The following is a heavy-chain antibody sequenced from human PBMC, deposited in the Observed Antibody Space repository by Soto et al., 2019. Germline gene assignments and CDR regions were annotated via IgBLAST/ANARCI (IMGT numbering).Heavy chain of an antibody. Sequence: AGGSLRLSCAASGFTFSSYEMNWVRQAPGKGLEWVSYISSSGSTIYYADSVKGRFTISRDNAKNSLYLQMNSLRAEDTAVYYCASPRPTYDTPLDYWGQGTLVTVSS. D-gene: IGHD3-22*01. CDR2: ISSSGSTI. V-gene: IGHV3-48*03. CDR3: ASPRPTYDTPLDY. CDR1: GFTFSSYE. J-gene: IGHJ4*02.